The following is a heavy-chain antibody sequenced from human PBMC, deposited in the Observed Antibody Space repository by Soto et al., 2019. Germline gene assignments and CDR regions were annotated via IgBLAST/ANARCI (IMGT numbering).Heavy chain of an antibody. V-gene: IGHV3-30*18. CDR3: AKDLPAYSSSFVYYYYGMDV. J-gene: IGHJ6*02. Sequence: GGSLRLSCAASGLTFSSYGMHGVRQAPGKGLEWVAVISYDGSNKYYADSVKGRFTISRDNSKNTLYLQMNSLRAEDTAVYYCAKDLPAYSSSFVYYYYGMDVWGQGTTVTVSS. D-gene: IGHD6-6*01. CDR1: GLTFSSYG. CDR2: ISYDGSNK.